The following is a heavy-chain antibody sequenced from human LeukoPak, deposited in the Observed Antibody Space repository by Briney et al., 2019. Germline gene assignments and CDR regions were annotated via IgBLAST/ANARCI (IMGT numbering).Heavy chain of an antibody. CDR1: GFTFSTYW. V-gene: IGHV3-7*03. Sequence: GGSLRLSRAAPGFTFSTYWMGWVRQAPGKGLGWVANINQDGGRIGYGDSVKGRFTISRDNAQNSLYLQMNSLRAEDTAVYYCARDPAGGTYDLWGQGTMVTVSS. CDR3: ARDPAGGTYDL. J-gene: IGHJ3*01. CDR2: INQDGGRI.